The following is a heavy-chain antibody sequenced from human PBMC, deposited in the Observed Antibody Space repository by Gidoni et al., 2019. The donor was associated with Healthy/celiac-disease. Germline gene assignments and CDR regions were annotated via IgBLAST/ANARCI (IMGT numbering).Heavy chain of an antibody. CDR1: GGSFSGYY. Sequence: QVQLQQWGAGLLKPSETLSLTCAVYGGSFSGYYWSWIRQPPGKGLEWIGEINHSGSTNYNPSLKSRVTISVDTSKNQFSLKLRSVTAADTAVYYCARTHSSSFGVMDYWGQGTLVTVSS. D-gene: IGHD6-6*01. CDR3: ARTHSSSFGVMDY. CDR2: INHSGST. J-gene: IGHJ4*02. V-gene: IGHV4-34*01.